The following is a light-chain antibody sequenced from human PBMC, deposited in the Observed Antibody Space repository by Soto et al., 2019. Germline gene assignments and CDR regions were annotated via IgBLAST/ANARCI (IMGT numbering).Light chain of an antibody. Sequence: QPVLTQPPSASGSPGQSVTISCTGTSSDVGRYDYVSWYQHHPGKVPKLMIFEVNRRPSWVPRRFSGSKSGYTASLTVSGLQPEDEAVYYCFSYAGGDTSVFGGGTKVTVL. J-gene: IGLJ2*01. CDR2: EVN. V-gene: IGLV2-8*01. CDR3: FSYAGGDTSV. CDR1: SSDVGRYDY.